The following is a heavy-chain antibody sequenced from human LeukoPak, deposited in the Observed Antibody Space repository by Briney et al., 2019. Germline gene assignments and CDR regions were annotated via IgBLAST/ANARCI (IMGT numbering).Heavy chain of an antibody. CDR1: GFTFSSYA. V-gene: IGHV3-23*03. D-gene: IGHD1-1*01. CDR2: IYSGGAT. Sequence: GGSLRLSCAASGFTFSSYAMSWVRQAPGKGLEWVSVIYSGGATYYADSVKGLFTISRDSSKNALYLQMNNLRAEDTAMYYCASSFTGPGTFDIWGQGTMVTVSS. J-gene: IGHJ3*02. CDR3: ASSFTGPGTFDI.